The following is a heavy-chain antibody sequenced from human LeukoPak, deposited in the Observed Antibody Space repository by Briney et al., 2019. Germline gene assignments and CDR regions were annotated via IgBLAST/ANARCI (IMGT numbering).Heavy chain of an antibody. CDR1: GFTFSSYW. CDR2: IKEEGSEK. D-gene: IGHD2-21*01. CDR3: ARNGRGDSGAFDI. J-gene: IGHJ3*02. Sequence: GGSLRLSCAASGFTFSSYWMSWVRQAPGKGLEWVANIKEEGSEKYYVDSVRGRFTISRDSANNSLYLQMNSLRAEDTAVYYCARNGRGDSGAFDIWGQGTMVTVSS. V-gene: IGHV3-7*01.